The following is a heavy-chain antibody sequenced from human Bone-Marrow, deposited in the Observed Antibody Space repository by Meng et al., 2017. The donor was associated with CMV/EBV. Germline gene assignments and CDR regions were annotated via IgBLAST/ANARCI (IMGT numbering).Heavy chain of an antibody. V-gene: IGHV1-69*10. Sequence: SVKVSCKASGGTFSSYAISWVRQAPGQGLEWMGGVIPILDITNNAQKFQGRVTITADKSTSTAYMELSSLRSEDTAVYYCASGESGSYSYYFDYCGQGTLVTVSS. J-gene: IGHJ4*02. D-gene: IGHD1-26*01. CDR2: VIPILDIT. CDR3: ASGESGSYSYYFDY. CDR1: GGTFSSYA.